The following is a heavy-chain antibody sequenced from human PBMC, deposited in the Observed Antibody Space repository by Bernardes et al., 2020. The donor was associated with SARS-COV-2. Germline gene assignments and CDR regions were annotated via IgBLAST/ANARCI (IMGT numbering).Heavy chain of an antibody. V-gene: IGHV4-34*01. J-gene: IGHJ5*02. CDR3: ARSYERHWFDP. CDR1: GGSFSGYY. D-gene: IGHD3-3*01. CDR2: INHSGST. Sequence: SETLSLTCAVYGGSFSGYYWSWIRQPPGKGLEWIGEINHSGSTNYNPSLKSRVTISVDTSKNQFSLKLSSVTAADTAVYYCARSYERHWFDPWGQGTLVTVSS.